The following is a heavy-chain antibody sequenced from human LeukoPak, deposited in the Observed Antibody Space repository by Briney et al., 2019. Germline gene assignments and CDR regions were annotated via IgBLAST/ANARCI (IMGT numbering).Heavy chain of an antibody. Sequence: GGSLTLSCAASGFPFSPDWMSWVRQAPGKGLEWVAMIEKSGSETHYVDSVKGRFTISRDSARNSLYLQMSSLKADDTAVYYCASLDTAAIRTGGYWGQGTLVTASS. CDR3: ASLDTAAIRTGGY. CDR2: IEKSGSET. J-gene: IGHJ4*02. V-gene: IGHV3-7*01. CDR1: GFPFSPDW. D-gene: IGHD5-18*01.